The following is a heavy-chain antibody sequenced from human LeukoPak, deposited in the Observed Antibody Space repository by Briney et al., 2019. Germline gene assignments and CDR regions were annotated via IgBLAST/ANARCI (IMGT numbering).Heavy chain of an antibody. V-gene: IGHV1-18*01. J-gene: IGHJ3*02. CDR3: ARDGGDLTTHDAIDI. D-gene: IGHD1-1*01. CDR1: GYTFTSYG. CDR2: ISVYNGNT. Sequence: ASVKVSCKTSGYTFTSYGISWVRQAPGQGLQWMGWISVYNGNTNCAQKLQGRVTLTIDTSTSTAYMELRSLRSDDTAVYYCARDGGDLTTHDAIDIWGQGTMVTVSS.